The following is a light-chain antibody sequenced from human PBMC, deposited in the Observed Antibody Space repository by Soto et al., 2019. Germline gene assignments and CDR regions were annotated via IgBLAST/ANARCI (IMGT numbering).Light chain of an antibody. V-gene: IGLV2-14*01. CDR1: NSDIAGYNY. J-gene: IGLJ2*01. CDR3: SSYASGSTRVV. CDR2: DVS. Sequence: QSVLTQPASVSGSPGQSITISCTGSNSDIAGYNYVSWYQQHPGKAPKLMIYDVSTRPSGVSNRFSGSKSANTASLTISGLQAEDEADYYCSSYASGSTRVVFGGGTKVTVL.